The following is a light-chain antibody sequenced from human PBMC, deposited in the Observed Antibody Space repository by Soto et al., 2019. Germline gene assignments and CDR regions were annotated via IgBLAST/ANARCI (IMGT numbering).Light chain of an antibody. CDR2: KAS. Sequence: DIQMTQSPSTLSSSVGDIVTVTCRASQSISSWLAWYQQKPGKAPTLLIYKASTLESGVPSRFSGSGSGTEFALTISRLQPDDSAAYYCQQYKSYPPTFGQGTKVEIK. J-gene: IGKJ1*01. V-gene: IGKV1-5*03. CDR3: QQYKSYPPT. CDR1: QSISSW.